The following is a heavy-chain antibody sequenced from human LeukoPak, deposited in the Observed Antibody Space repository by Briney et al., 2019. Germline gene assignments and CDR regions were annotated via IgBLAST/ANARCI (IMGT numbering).Heavy chain of an antibody. CDR1: GFTFSSYA. V-gene: IGHV3-23*01. CDR3: ARDPLGYSSSHGNWFDP. J-gene: IGHJ5*02. D-gene: IGHD6-6*01. Sequence: GGSLRLSCAASGFTFSSYAMSWVRQAPGKGLEWVSAISGSGGSTYYADSVKGRFTISRDNAKNSLYLQMNSLRAEDTALYHCARDPLGYSSSHGNWFDPWGQGTPVTVSS. CDR2: ISGSGGST.